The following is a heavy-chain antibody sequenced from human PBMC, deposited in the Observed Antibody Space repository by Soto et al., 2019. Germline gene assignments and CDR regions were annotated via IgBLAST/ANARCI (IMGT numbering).Heavy chain of an antibody. J-gene: IGHJ4*02. D-gene: IGHD6-25*01. CDR1: GGSISSYY. CDR3: ARGTQRRTHFDY. Sequence: SETLSLTCTVSGGSISSYYWSWIRQPPGKGLEWIGYIYYSGSTNYNPSLKSRVAISVDTSKNQFSLKLSSVTAADTAVYYCARGTQRRTHFDYWGQGTLVTVSS. CDR2: IYYSGST. V-gene: IGHV4-59*01.